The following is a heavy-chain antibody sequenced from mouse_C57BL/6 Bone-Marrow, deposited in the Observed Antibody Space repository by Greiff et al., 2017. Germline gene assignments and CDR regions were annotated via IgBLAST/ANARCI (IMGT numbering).Heavy chain of an antibody. J-gene: IGHJ1*03. CDR3: ARGVHPSFDV. CDR2: INPSSGYT. CDR1: GYTFTSYW. D-gene: IGHD2-14*01. V-gene: IGHV1-7*01. Sequence: QVQLQQSGAELAKPGASVKLSCTASGYTFTSYWMHWVKQRPGQGLEWIGYINPSSGYTKYNQKFKDKATLASDKSSSTAYMQLSSLTYKDSAVYYCARGVHPSFDVWGTGTTVTVSS.